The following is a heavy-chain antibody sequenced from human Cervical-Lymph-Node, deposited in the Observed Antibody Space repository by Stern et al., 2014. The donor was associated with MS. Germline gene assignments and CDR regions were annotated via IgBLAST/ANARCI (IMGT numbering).Heavy chain of an antibody. Sequence: QLQLQESGPGLVKPSQTLSFTCTVSGGSISSGGYYWSWIRQHPGKGLEWIGYIYYSGSTYYNPSLKSRVTISVDTSKNQFSLKLSSVTAADTAVYYCARSGMVRGVVGYWGQGTLVTVSS. CDR3: ARSGMVRGVVGY. CDR2: IYYSGST. CDR1: GGSISSGGYY. V-gene: IGHV4-31*03. J-gene: IGHJ4*02. D-gene: IGHD3-10*01.